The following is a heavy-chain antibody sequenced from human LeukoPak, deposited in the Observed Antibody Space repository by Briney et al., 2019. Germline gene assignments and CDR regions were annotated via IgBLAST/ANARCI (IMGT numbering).Heavy chain of an antibody. CDR3: ARRMVVDYYYSMDV. D-gene: IGHD3-22*01. V-gene: IGHV4-59*08. CDR2: IYYSGST. CDR1: GGSISGYY. Sequence: KASETLSLTCTVSGGSISGYYWSWIRQPPGKGLEWIAYIYYSGSTNYNPSLKSRVTISVDTSKNQFSLKLSSVTAADTAVYYCARRMVVDYYYSMDVWGQGTTVTVSS. J-gene: IGHJ6*02.